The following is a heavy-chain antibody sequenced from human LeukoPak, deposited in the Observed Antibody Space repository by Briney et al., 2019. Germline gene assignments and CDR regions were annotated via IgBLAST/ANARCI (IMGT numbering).Heavy chain of an antibody. J-gene: IGHJ5*02. CDR1: GCTFSSYG. Sequence: GRSLRLSCAASGCTFSSYGMHWVLQAPGKGLEWVAFIRYDGSNKYYADSVKGRFTISRDNSKNTLYLQMNSLRAEDTAVHYCAKVGYCSSTSCYQLYWFDPWGQGTLVTVSS. CDR2: IRYDGSNK. CDR3: AKVGYCSSTSCYQLYWFDP. V-gene: IGHV3-30*02. D-gene: IGHD2-2*01.